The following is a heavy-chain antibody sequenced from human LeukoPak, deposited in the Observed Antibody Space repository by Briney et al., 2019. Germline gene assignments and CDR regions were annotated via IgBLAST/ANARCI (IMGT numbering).Heavy chain of an antibody. D-gene: IGHD4-23*01. J-gene: IGHJ4*02. CDR3: ASGGERWYPDY. CDR2: ILYDGSNY. V-gene: IGHV3-30*03. CDR1: GFNFSTYG. Sequence: GVSLTLSCAASGFNFSTYGMHWVRHTPDKGLEWVALILYDGSNYYYAESVKGRFTISRDNSKNTLCLQMNSLRAEERAVYYSASGGERWYPDYWGQGTLVTVSS.